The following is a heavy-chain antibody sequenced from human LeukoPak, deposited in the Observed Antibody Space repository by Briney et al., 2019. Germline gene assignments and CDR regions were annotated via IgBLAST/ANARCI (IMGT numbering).Heavy chain of an antibody. Sequence: SSETLSLTCTVSGGSISSSSYYWGWIRQPPGKGLEWIGSIYYSGSTYYNPSLKSRVTISVDTSKNQFSLKLSSVTAADTAVYYCARGRGYCSGGSCRYYYYYYMDVWGKGTTVTVSS. V-gene: IGHV4-39*07. J-gene: IGHJ6*03. CDR3: ARGRGYCSGGSCRYYYYYYMDV. CDR2: IYYSGST. CDR1: GGSISSSSYY. D-gene: IGHD2-15*01.